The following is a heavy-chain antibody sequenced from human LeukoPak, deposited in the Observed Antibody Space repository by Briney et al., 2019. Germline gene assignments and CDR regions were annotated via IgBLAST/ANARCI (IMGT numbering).Heavy chain of an antibody. D-gene: IGHD6-13*01. V-gene: IGHV3-23*01. J-gene: IGHJ4*02. CDR2: ISGSGGST. Sequence: GGSLRLSCAASGFTFSSYAMSWVRQAPGKGLEWVSAISGSGGSTYYADSVKGRFTISRDNSKNTLYLQMNSLRAEDTAVYYCASLEDSSSSPEIDYWGQGTLVTVSS. CDR3: ASLEDSSSSPEIDY. CDR1: GFTFSSYA.